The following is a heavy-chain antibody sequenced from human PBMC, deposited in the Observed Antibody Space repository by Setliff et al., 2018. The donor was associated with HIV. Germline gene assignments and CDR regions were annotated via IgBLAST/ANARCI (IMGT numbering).Heavy chain of an antibody. CDR1: GFTFISYG. CDR2: IRYDGSYR. V-gene: IGHV3-30*02. J-gene: IGHJ3*02. CDR3: AKMHTAMDPDTFDI. D-gene: IGHD5-18*01. Sequence: GGSLRLSCAASGFTFISYGMHWVRQAPGKGLEWVAFIRYDGSYRYYVDSVKGRFTISRDNSKNTMFLQMNSLRVEDTAIYYCAKMHTAMDPDTFDIWGQGTMVTVSS.